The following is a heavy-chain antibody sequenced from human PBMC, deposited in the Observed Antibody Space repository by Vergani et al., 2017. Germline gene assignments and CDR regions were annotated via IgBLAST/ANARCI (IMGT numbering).Heavy chain of an antibody. J-gene: IGHJ3*02. V-gene: IGHV3-33*06. CDR2: IWSDGSKK. CDR3: AKDHRDYNNYPGTFDI. CDR1: GLTFSNYA. D-gene: IGHD5-24*01. Sequence: QVQLVESGGGVVQPGRSLRLSCAASGLTFSNYAMHWVRQAPGKGLEWVAVIWSDGSKKYYGDSVRGRFTISRDNSKNTLYLQMNSLRAEDTAVYYCAKDHRDYNNYPGTFDIWGQGSMVTVSS.